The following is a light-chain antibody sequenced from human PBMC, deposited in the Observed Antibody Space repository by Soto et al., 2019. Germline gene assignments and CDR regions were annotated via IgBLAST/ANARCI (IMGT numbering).Light chain of an antibody. V-gene: IGKV1-39*02. CDR3: QYYNNWLAT. J-gene: IGKJ4*01. Sequence: DIQMTQSPSSLSASVGDRVTITCRASQSISSYLNWYQQKPGKAPKLLIYAASSLQSGVPSRFSGSGSGTDFTLTISSLQSEDFTIYYCQYYNNWLATFGGGTKVEIK. CDR1: QSISSY. CDR2: AAS.